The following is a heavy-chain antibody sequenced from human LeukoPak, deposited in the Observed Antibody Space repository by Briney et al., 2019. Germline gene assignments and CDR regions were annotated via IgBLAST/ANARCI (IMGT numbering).Heavy chain of an antibody. V-gene: IGHV3-30*04. J-gene: IGHJ4*02. CDR3: SRVKSGFCGGGSCRHYFDS. CDR2: ISLDGSTK. Sequence: GGSLRLSCAASGFTFSSHALHWVRQAPGKGLEWVAGISLDGSTKYYADSVKGRFTISRDNSKNTLYLQMNSLRAEDPAIFYCSRVKSGFCGGGSCRHYFDSWGQETVVSVSS. D-gene: IGHD2-15*01. CDR1: GFTFSSHA.